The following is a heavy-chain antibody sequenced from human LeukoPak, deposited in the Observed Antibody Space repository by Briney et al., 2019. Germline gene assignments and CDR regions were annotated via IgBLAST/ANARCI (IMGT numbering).Heavy chain of an antibody. CDR1: GFTFSSYG. J-gene: IGHJ4*02. Sequence: GGSLRLSCAASGFTFSSYGMNWVRQAPGKGLEWIAYISTSSSDRTYADSVKGRFTISRDNAKNSLYLQMNSLRAEDTAVYYCARDGYSYGYGYFDYWGQGTLVTVSS. CDR2: ISTSSSDR. CDR3: ARDGYSYGYGYFDY. D-gene: IGHD5-18*01. V-gene: IGHV3-21*05.